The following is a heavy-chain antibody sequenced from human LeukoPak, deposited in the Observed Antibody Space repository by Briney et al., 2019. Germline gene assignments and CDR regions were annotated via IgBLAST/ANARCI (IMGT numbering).Heavy chain of an antibody. D-gene: IGHD6-13*01. CDR1: GGSISSYY. Sequence: SETLSLTCTVSGGSISSYYWSWIRQPPGKGLEWIGYIYYSGSTNYNPSLKSRVTISVDTSKNQFSLKLSSVTAADTAVYYCARDLGEQQLVRGYYYYGMDVWGQGTTVTVSS. CDR3: ARDLGEQQLVRGYYYYGMDV. CDR2: IYYSGST. J-gene: IGHJ6*02. V-gene: IGHV4-59*01.